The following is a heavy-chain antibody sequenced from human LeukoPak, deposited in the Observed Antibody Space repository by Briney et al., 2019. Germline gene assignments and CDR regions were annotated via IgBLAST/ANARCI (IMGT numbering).Heavy chain of an antibody. J-gene: IGHJ4*02. CDR3: ARRFNYYDSSGYYEGFYFDY. CDR1: GYTFTSYG. V-gene: IGHV1-18*01. CDR2: ISAY. Sequence: ASVKVSCKASGYTFTSYGISWVRQAPGQGLEWMGWISAYAQKFQGRVTMTTDASTSTAYMELRSLRSDDTAVYYCARRFNYYDSSGYYEGFYFDYWGQGTLVTVSS. D-gene: IGHD3-22*01.